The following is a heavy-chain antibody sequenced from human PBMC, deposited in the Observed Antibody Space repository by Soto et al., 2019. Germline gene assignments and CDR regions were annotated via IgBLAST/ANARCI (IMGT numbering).Heavy chain of an antibody. V-gene: IGHV4-59*01. J-gene: IGHJ6*04. CDR1: GGAITHYY. Sequence: QVQLHESGPGLVKPSETLSLTCAVSGGAITHYYLAWIRQPPGQGLEWIGYIYNSVITKYNPSPKGRATILMDTSKSRFALNLRSVTAADTAVYYCARDFNGVLTDMRDPGGMDVWCRGTRVTVSS. CDR3: ARDFNGVLTDMRDPGGMDV. CDR2: IYNSVIT. D-gene: IGHD1-20*01.